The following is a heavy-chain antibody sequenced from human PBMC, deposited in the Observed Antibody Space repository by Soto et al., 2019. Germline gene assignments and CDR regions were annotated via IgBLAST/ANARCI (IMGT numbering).Heavy chain of an antibody. CDR3: ARGFFRPPSTPNFDY. CDR2: ISWDGGST. V-gene: IGHV3-43*01. J-gene: IGHJ4*02. CDR1: GFTFDDYT. Sequence: PGGSLRLSCAASGFTFDDYTMHWVRQAPGKGLEWVSLISWDGGSTYYADSVKGRFTISRDNSKNSLYLQMNSLRTEDTAMYYCARGFFRPPSTPNFDYWGLGTLVTVSS. D-gene: IGHD3-3*01.